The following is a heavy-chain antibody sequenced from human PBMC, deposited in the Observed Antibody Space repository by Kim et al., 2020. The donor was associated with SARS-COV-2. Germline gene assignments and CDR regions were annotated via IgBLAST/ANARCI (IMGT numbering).Heavy chain of an antibody. V-gene: IGHV1-69*13. D-gene: IGHD3-22*01. Sequence: SVKVSCKASVGTFSSYAISWVRQAPGQGLEWMGGIIPIFGTANYAQKFQGRVTITADESTSTAYMELSSLRSEDTAVYYCAREGDYYDSSDFGYWGQGTLVTVSS. CDR3: AREGDYYDSSDFGY. CDR2: IIPIFGTA. J-gene: IGHJ4*02. CDR1: VGTFSSYA.